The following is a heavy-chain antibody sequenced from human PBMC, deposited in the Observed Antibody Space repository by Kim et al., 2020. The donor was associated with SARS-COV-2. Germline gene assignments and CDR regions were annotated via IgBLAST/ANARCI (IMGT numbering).Heavy chain of an antibody. V-gene: IGHV4-39*01. CDR1: GGSISSSSYY. J-gene: IGHJ4*02. CDR2: IYYSGST. D-gene: IGHD3-3*01. CDR3: AIDPVTYYDFWSASPPHFDY. Sequence: SQTLSLTCTVSGGSISSSSYYWGWIRQPPGKGLEWIGSIYYSGSTYYNPSLKSRVTISVDTSKHQFSLKLSSVTAADTAVYYCAIDPVTYYDFWSASPPHFDYWGQGTLVTVSS.